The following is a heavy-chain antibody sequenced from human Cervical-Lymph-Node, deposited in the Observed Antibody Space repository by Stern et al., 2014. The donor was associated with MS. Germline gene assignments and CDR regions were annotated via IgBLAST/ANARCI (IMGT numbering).Heavy chain of an antibody. CDR3: ARMMGSGYRHYFDY. D-gene: IGHD3-3*01. V-gene: IGHV2-70*04. CDR1: GFSLVTSGVR. Sequence: QVTLRESGPALVKPTQTLTLTCTFSGFSLVTSGVRVSWIRQPPGKALEWLARIAWNEQTFYNTSLMTRLPISKDTSKNQVVLTMTNVDPVDTATYYCARMMGSGYRHYFDYWGQGTPVTVS. CDR2: IAWNEQT. J-gene: IGHJ4*02.